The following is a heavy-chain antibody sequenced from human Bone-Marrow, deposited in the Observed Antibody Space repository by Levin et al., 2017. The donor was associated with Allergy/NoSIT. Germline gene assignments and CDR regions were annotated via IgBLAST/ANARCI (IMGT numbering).Heavy chain of an antibody. CDR1: GFTVSTNH. D-gene: IGHD6-13*01. CDR2: INTAGSP. Sequence: LTGGSLRLSCAASGFTVSTNHMTWVRQAPGKGLEWVSFINTAGSPAYTDSVRGRFTISRDKSMNTVNLQMNSLRAEDTAVYFCARALGHSSSWLYYGLDVWGQGTTVTVSS. V-gene: IGHV3-53*01. J-gene: IGHJ6*02. CDR3: ARALGHSSSWLYYGLDV.